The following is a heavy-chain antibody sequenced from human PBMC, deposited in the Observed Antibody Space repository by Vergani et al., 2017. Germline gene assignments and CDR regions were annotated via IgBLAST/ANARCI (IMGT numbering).Heavy chain of an antibody. CDR2: IYSSGST. CDR1: GDSLSSGNYY. Sequence: QVQLQESGPGLLKPSQTLSLTCSVSGDSLSSGNYYWNWIRQPAGNGLEWMGRIYSSGSTSYNPSIKSRITMSLDTSKNQFSRSLSSVTAADTAVYYCARGTFLHAFDNWGQGTVVTVSS. D-gene: IGHD1-26*01. CDR3: ARGTFLHAFDN. V-gene: IGHV4-61*02. J-gene: IGHJ3*02.